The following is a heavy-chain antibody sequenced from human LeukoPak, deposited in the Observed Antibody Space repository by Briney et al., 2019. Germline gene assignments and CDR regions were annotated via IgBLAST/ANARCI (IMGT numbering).Heavy chain of an antibody. CDR2: IWYDGSNK. J-gene: IGHJ4*02. Sequence: GGSLRLSCAASGFTFSSYGMHWVRQAPGKGLEWVAVIWYDGSNKYYADSVKGRFTISRDNSKNTLYLQMNSLRAEDTAVYYCAREDPSIQITYYYDSSTAEFGYWGQGTLVTVSS. CDR1: GFTFSSYG. V-gene: IGHV3-33*01. D-gene: IGHD3-22*01. CDR3: AREDPSIQITYYYDSSTAEFGY.